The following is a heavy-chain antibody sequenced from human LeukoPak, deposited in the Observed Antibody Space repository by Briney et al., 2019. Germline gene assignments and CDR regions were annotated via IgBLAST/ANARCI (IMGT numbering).Heavy chain of an antibody. CDR1: GGSISSSSYY. CDR3: ARHLLVAVIVGEGYFDY. J-gene: IGHJ4*02. D-gene: IGHD1-26*01. V-gene: IGHV4-39*01. CDR2: IYYSGST. Sequence: PSETLSLTCTVSGGSISSSSYYWGWIRQPPGKGLEWTGSIYYSGSTYYNPSLKSRVTISVDTSKNQFSLKLSSVTAADTAVYYCARHLLVAVIVGEGYFDYWGQGTLVTVSS.